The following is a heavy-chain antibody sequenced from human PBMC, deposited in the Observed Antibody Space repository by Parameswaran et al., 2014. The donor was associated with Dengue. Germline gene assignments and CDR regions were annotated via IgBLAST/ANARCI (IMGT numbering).Heavy chain of an antibody. CDR3: ARDGPRQRVLWTDY. D-gene: IGHD3-10*01. J-gene: IGHJ4*02. V-gene: IGHV4-38-2*02. Sequence: WIRQPPGKGVEWIGSIYHSGSTYYNPSLKSRVTISVDTSKNQFSLKLSSVTAADTAVYYCARDGPRQRVLWTDYWGQGTLVTVFS. CDR2: IYHSGST.